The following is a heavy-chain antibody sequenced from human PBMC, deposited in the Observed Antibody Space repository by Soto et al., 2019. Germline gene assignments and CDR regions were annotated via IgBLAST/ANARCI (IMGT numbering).Heavy chain of an antibody. J-gene: IGHJ5*02. CDR3: AKAPRPYSSSWYSGAEGNWFDP. V-gene: IGHV3-23*01. D-gene: IGHD6-13*01. CDR2: ISGSGGST. CDR1: GFTFSSYA. Sequence: EVQLLESGGGLVQPGGSLRLSCAASGFTFSSYAMSWVRQAPGKGLEWVSAISGSGGSTYYADSVKGRFTISRDNSKNTLHLQMHSLRAEDTAVYYCAKAPRPYSSSWYSGAEGNWFDPWGQGTLVTVSS.